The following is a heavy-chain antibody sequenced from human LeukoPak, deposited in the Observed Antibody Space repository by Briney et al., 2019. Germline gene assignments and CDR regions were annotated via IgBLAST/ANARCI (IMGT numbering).Heavy chain of an antibody. CDR1: GGSISSYY. J-gene: IGHJ4*02. CDR2: IYTSGST. Sequence: SETLSLTCTVSGGSISSYYWSWIRQPAGEGLEWIGRIYTSGSTNYNPSLKSRVTMSVDTSKNQFSLKLSSVTAADTAVYYCARTRVVAATLYYFDYWGQGTLVTVSS. V-gene: IGHV4-4*07. CDR3: ARTRVVAATLYYFDY. D-gene: IGHD2-15*01.